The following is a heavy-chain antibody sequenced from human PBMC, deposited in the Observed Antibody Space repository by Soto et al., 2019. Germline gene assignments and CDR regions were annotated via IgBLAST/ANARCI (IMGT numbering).Heavy chain of an antibody. V-gene: IGHV4-4*02. CDR2: ISHSGIT. CDR1: GGSITSANW. CDR3: ARVLRGWFDP. Sequence: LSLTCAVSGGSITSANWWTWVRQPPGGGLEWIGEISHSGITNYKASLKSRVAMSVDKTKNDVSLKLTSVTAADTAVYYCARVLRGWFDPWGQGTPVTVSS. J-gene: IGHJ5*02.